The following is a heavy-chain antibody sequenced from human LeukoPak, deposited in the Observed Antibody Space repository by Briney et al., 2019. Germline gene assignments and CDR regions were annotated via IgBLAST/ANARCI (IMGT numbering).Heavy chain of an antibody. D-gene: IGHD6-13*01. CDR3: ARDGRRSSWYRVDY. J-gene: IGHJ4*02. CDR1: GYTFTGYY. Sequence: ASVKVSCKASGYTFTGYYMHWVRQAPGQGLEWMGWISAYNGNTNYAQKLQGRVTMTTDTSTSTAYMELRSLRSDDTAVYYCARDGRRSSWYRVDYWGQGTLVTVSS. V-gene: IGHV1-18*04. CDR2: ISAYNGNT.